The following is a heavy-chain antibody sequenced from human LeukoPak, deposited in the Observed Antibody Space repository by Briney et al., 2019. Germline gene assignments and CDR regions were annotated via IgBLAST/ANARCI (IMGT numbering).Heavy chain of an antibody. D-gene: IGHD3-3*01. J-gene: IGHJ6*03. V-gene: IGHV4-4*09. Sequence: KSSETLSLTCTVSAGSISSNYWSWIRHRPGQGLEWISYIYTSGSTNYNPSLKSRATTSVDTSNTQYTLKMSSVTAADTAVYYCARTAYYDFWSGYYSPYYYYYYMDVWGKGTTVTVSS. CDR1: AGSISSNY. CDR3: ARTAYYDFWSGYYSPYYYYYYMDV. CDR2: IYTSGST.